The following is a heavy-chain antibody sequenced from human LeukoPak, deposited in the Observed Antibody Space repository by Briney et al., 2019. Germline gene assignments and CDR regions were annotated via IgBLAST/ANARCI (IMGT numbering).Heavy chain of an antibody. D-gene: IGHD4-23*01. V-gene: IGHV3-48*03. Sequence: TGGSLRLSCAASGFTFSSYEMTWVRQAPGKGLEWVSYISSSGSTMYYADSVKGRFTISRDNAKNSLYLQMSSLRAEDTAVYYCARWSASDYWGQGTLVTVSS. CDR3: ARWSASDY. CDR1: GFTFSSYE. CDR2: ISSSGSTM. J-gene: IGHJ4*02.